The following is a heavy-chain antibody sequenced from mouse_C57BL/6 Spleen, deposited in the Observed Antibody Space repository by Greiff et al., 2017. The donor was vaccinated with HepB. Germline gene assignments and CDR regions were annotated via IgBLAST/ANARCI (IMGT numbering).Heavy chain of an antibody. CDR1: GYSFTGYY. D-gene: IGHD2-3*01. Sequence: VQLKQSGPELVKPGASVKISCKASGYSFTGYYMNWVKQSPEKSLEWIGEINPSTGGTTYNQKFKAKATLTVDKSSSTAYMQLKSLTSEDSAVYYCARSPLYDGYAAWFAYWGQGTLVTVSA. CDR3: ARSPLYDGYAAWFAY. V-gene: IGHV1-42*01. J-gene: IGHJ3*01. CDR2: INPSTGGT.